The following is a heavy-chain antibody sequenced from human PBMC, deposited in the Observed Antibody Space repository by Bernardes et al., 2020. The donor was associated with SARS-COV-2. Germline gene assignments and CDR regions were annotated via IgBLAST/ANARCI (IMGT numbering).Heavy chain of an antibody. J-gene: IGHJ4*02. CDR2: VSGSGGAP. CDR1: GFTYSNSA. V-gene: IGHV3-23*01. D-gene: IGHD3-9*01. CDR3: AKGRGKSHSDDTGYDY. Sequence: GGSLRLSCAASGFTYSNSAMSWVRQAPGTGLEWVSGVSGSGGAPYYADSVKGRFTISRDNSKNTLYLQMNSLRAEDTAVYYCAKGRGKSHSDDTGYDYWGQGTLVTVSS.